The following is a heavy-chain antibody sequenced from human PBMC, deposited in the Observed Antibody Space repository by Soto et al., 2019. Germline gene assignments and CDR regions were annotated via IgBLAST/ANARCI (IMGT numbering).Heavy chain of an antibody. CDR1: GGAFSGYY. V-gene: IGHV4-34*01. J-gene: IGHJ2*01. CDR2: INDSGST. Sequence: QVQLQQWGAGLLKPSETLSLTCAVYGGAFSGYYWNWIRQPPGKGLEWIGEINDSGSTNYNPSLKSRVTISVATSKHQFSLSLTSVTAADTAVYYCARCGDYVGGWYFDLWGRGTLVTVSS. D-gene: IGHD4-17*01. CDR3: ARCGDYVGGWYFDL.